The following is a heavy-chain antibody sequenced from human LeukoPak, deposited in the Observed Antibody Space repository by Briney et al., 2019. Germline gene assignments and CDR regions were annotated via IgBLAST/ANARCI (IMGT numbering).Heavy chain of an antibody. J-gene: IGHJ4*02. CDR1: GGSISSSSYY. D-gene: IGHD5-24*01. V-gene: IGHV4-61*05. CDR2: IYYSGST. CDR3: ARGARAGYNLEPFDY. Sequence: SETLSLTCTVSGGSISSSSYYWGWIRQPPGKGLGGIGYIYYSGSTKYNPSLKSRVTISVDTSKNQFSLKLSSVTAADTAVYYCARGARAGYNLEPFDYWGQGTLVTVSS.